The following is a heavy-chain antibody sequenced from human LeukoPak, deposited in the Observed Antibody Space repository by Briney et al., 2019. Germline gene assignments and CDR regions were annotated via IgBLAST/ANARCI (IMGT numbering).Heavy chain of an antibody. D-gene: IGHD6-19*01. J-gene: IGHJ4*02. Sequence: PGGSLRLSCTASGFTFSSYAMSWVRQAPGKGLEWVSTLSASASDGDSDYEDSVKGRFTISRDNSKNTLYLQMNSLGTEDTAIYYCAKNRGKGAVTGTGEFDYWGQGTLVTVSS. CDR3: AKNRGKGAVTGTGEFDY. CDR1: GFTFSSYA. CDR2: LSASASDGDS. V-gene: IGHV3-23*01.